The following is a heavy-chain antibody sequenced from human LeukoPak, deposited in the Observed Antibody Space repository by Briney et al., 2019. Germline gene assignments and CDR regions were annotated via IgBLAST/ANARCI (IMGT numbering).Heavy chain of an antibody. CDR3: ARDLSGWELQEY. CDR2: IKQDGSEK. Sequence: GGSLRLSCAASGFTFSSYWMSWVRQAPGKGLEWVANIKQDGSEKYYVNSVKGRFTISRNNAKNSLYLQMNSLRAEDTAVYYCARDLSGWELQEYWGQGTLVTVSS. V-gene: IGHV3-7*01. CDR1: GFTFSSYW. J-gene: IGHJ4*02. D-gene: IGHD1-26*01.